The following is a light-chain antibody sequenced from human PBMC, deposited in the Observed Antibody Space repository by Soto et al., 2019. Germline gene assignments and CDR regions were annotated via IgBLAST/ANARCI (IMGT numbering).Light chain of an antibody. V-gene: IGKV1-27*01. CDR3: QQYYSYPIT. Sequence: DIQMTQSPSSLSSSVGDRVTIACRASQGISTYLAWYQQKPGKVPKLLIYAASTLLSGVPSRFSGSGSGTDFTLTISSLQSEDFATYYCQQYYSYPITFGQGTRLEIK. CDR2: AAS. J-gene: IGKJ5*01. CDR1: QGISTY.